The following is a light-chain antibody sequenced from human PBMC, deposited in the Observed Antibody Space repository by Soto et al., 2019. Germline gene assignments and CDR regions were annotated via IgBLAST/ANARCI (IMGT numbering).Light chain of an antibody. J-gene: IGLJ3*02. CDR2: GDD. V-gene: IGLV1-44*01. CDR1: SSNIGSHT. CDR3: ASWDDRLNGPV. Sequence: QSVLTQPPSTSGTPGQRVAISCSGTSSNIGSHTVNWYQQLPGTAPKLLIYGDDQRTSGVPDRFSGSKSGTSASLAISGLPPEDEVEYYCASWDDRLNGPVFGGGTKLTVL.